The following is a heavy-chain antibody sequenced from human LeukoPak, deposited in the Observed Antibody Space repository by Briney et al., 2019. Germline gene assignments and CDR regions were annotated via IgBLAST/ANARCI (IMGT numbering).Heavy chain of an antibody. Sequence: SETLSLTCTVSGGSISSGGYYWSWIRQHPGKGLEWIGYIYYSGSTYYNPSLKSRVTISVDTSKNQFSLKLSSVTAADTAVYYRARVHYDFWSGSPRWFDPWGQGTLVTVSS. V-gene: IGHV4-31*03. CDR2: IYYSGST. D-gene: IGHD3-3*01. J-gene: IGHJ5*02. CDR1: GGSISSGGYY. CDR3: ARVHYDFWSGSPRWFDP.